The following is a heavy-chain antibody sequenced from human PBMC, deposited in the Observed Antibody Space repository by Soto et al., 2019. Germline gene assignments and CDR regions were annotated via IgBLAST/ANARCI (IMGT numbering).Heavy chain of an antibody. CDR1: GYTFSDYY. CDR3: AREPATAKPEGVDF. Sequence: ASVKVSCKASGYTFSDYYIHWVLQAPGQGLEWMGWINPNSGGTKYAPKFQGGATMTRDTSITTAYMGLSRLRSGDTAVYYCAREPATAKPEGVDFWGQGTLVTVSS. CDR2: INPNSGGT. V-gene: IGHV1-2*02. D-gene: IGHD1-1*01. J-gene: IGHJ4*02.